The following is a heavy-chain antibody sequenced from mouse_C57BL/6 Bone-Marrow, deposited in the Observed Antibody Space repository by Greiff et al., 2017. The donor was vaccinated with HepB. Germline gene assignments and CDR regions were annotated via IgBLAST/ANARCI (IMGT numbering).Heavy chain of an antibody. Sequence: EVQLQQSGGGLVQPGGSLKLSCAASGIDFSRYWMSWVRRAPGKGLEWIGEINPDSSTINYAPSLKDKFIISRDNAKNTLYLQMSKVRSEDTALYYCARQIYYYGRYYAMDYWGQGTSVTVSS. CDR2: INPDSSTI. CDR1: GIDFSRYW. J-gene: IGHJ4*01. CDR3: ARQIYYYGRYYAMDY. D-gene: IGHD1-1*01. V-gene: IGHV4-1*01.